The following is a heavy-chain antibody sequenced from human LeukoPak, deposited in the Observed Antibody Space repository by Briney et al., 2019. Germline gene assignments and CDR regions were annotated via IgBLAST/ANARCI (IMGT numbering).Heavy chain of an antibody. Sequence: PGGSLRLSCAASGFXFSXXXXXXVXXXXXEXXVXVXXXKXDGSSTTYADSVKGRFTISRDNAKNTVYLQMNSLRVEDTAVYYCARDGEAASGYASGGFDSWGQGTLVTVSS. CDR3: ARDGEAASGYASGGFDS. D-gene: IGHD5-12*01. CDR1: GFXFSXXX. CDR2: XKXDGSST. J-gene: IGHJ4*02. V-gene: IGHV3-74*01.